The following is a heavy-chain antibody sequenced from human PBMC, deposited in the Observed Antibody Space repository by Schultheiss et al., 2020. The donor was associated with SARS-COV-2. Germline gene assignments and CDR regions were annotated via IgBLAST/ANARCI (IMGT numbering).Heavy chain of an antibody. CDR2: IWYDGSNK. CDR1: GFTFSRYG. V-gene: IGHV3-30*02. J-gene: IGHJ4*01. Sequence: GESLKISCAASGFTFSRYGMHWVRQAPGKGLEWVAIIWYDGSNKYYVDSVKGRFTISRDNSKNKLYLQMSSLRNEDTALYYCARDEEVLVVVWAFDNWGQGTRVTVSS. D-gene: IGHD2-8*01. CDR3: ARDEEVLVVVWAFDN.